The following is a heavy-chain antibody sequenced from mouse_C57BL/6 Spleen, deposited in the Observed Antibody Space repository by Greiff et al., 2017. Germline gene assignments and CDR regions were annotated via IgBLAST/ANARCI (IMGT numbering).Heavy chain of an antibody. V-gene: IGHV1-66*01. J-gene: IGHJ1*03. CDR2: IYPGSGNT. CDR1: GYSFTSYY. CDR3: ARGVDWYFDV. D-gene: IGHD1-1*01. Sequence: QVQLKESGPELVKPGASVKISCKASGYSFTSYYIHWVKQRPGQGLEWIGWIYPGSGNTKYNEKFKGKATLTADTSSSTAYMQLSSLTSEDSAVYYCARGVDWYFDVWGTGTTVTVSS.